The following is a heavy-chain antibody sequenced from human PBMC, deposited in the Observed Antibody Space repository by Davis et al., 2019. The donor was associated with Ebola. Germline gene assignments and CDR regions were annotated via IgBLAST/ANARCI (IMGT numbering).Heavy chain of an antibody. J-gene: IGHJ4*02. D-gene: IGHD2-2*01. V-gene: IGHV3-30*02. CDR3: AKESDCTSSTCYTYYEYYFDY. CDR2: IRYDGSNK. CDR1: GFTFSSYG. Sequence: GGSLRLSCAASGFTFSSYGMHWVRQAPGKGLEWVAFIRYDGSNKYYADSVKGRFTISRDNSKNTMYLQMNSLSAEDTAMYYCAKESDCTSSTCYTYYEYYFDYWGQGTLVTVSS.